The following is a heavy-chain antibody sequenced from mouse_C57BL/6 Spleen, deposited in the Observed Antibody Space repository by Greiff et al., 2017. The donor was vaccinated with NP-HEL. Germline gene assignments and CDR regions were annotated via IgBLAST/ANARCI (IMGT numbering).Heavy chain of an antibody. CDR2: IDPANGNT. D-gene: IGHD2-3*01. V-gene: IGHV14-3*01. Sequence: EVQLQQSVAELVRPGASVKLSCTASGFSIKNTYMHWVKQRPEQGLEWIGRIDPANGNTKYAPKFQGKATITADTSSNTAYLQLSSRTSEDTAIYYCARGDDGYSHFDYWGQGTTRTVSS. J-gene: IGHJ2*01. CDR3: ARGDDGYSHFDY. CDR1: GFSIKNTY.